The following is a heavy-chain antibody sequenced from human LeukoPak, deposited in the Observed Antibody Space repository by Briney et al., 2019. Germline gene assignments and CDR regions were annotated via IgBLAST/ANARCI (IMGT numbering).Heavy chain of an antibody. CDR3: ARDPGYSYGDDAFDI. Sequence: GGSLRLSCAASGFTFSSYWMHWVRQAPGKGLVWVSRINSDGSSTSHADSVKGRFTISRDNAKNTLYLQMNSLRAEDTAVYYCARDPGYSYGDDAFDIWGQGTMVTVSS. V-gene: IGHV3-74*01. D-gene: IGHD5-18*01. J-gene: IGHJ3*02. CDR1: GFTFSSYW. CDR2: INSDGSST.